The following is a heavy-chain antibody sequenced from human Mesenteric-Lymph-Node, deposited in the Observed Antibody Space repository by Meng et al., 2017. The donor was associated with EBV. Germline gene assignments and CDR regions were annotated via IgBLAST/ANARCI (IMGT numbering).Heavy chain of an antibody. CDR1: GASISSGSYY. J-gene: IGHJ4*02. CDR2: IYYRGST. V-gene: IGHV4-39*01. Sequence: LQLQESGPGLVEPSETVSLTCTVSGASISSGSYYWGWIRQPPGKGLEWIGSIYYRGSTYYNPSLRSRVTISVDTSKNHFSLKLSSVTAADTAMYYCVSYDYGNYVSFDSWGQGTLVTVSS. D-gene: IGHD4-11*01. CDR3: VSYDYGNYVSFDS.